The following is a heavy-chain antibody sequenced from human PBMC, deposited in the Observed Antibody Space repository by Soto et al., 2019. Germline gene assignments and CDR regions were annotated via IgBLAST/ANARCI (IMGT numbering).Heavy chain of an antibody. Sequence: ASVKVSCKASGGTFSSYAISWVRQAPGQGLEGMGGIIPILGIANYAQKFQGRVTITADKSTSSAYMELSSLRSEDTAVYYCARDYYGSGSPDAFDIWGQGTMVTVSS. J-gene: IGHJ3*02. D-gene: IGHD3-10*01. CDR3: ARDYYGSGSPDAFDI. CDR2: IIPILGIA. V-gene: IGHV1-69*10. CDR1: GGTFSSYA.